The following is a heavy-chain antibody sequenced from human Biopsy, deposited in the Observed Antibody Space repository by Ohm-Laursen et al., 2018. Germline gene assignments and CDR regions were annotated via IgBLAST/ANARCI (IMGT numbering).Heavy chain of an antibody. J-gene: IGHJ4*02. V-gene: IGHV3-33*01. D-gene: IGHD3-22*01. CDR3: ARDAEEFDSSGPRFDY. CDR2: IWSDGNDK. Sequence: SLGLSCAASGFTFSRHGMHWVRQAPGKGLEWVAVIWSDGNDKYYADSVKGRFTISRDTSRNTLYMQMNSLRVEDTALYYCARDAEEFDSSGPRFDYWGQGTLVTVSS. CDR1: GFTFSRHG.